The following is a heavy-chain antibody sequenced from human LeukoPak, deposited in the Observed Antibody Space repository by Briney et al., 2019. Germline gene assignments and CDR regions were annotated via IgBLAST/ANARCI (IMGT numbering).Heavy chain of an antibody. Sequence: SETLSLTCAVYGGSFSGYYWSWIRQPPGKGLEWIGEINYSGSTNYHPSLKSRVTISVDTSNNQFSLKLSSVTAADTDVYYCARGGDSSSWYYFDYWGQGTLVTVSS. V-gene: IGHV4-34*01. CDR1: GGSFSGYY. CDR2: INYSGST. J-gene: IGHJ4*02. D-gene: IGHD6-13*01. CDR3: ARGGDSSSWYYFDY.